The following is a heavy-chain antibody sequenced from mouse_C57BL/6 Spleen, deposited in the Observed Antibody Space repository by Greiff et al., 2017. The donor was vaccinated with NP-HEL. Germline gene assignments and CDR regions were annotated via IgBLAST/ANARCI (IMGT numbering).Heavy chain of an antibody. V-gene: IGHV5-4*03. CDR1: GFTFSSYA. Sequence: EVMLVESGGGLVKPGGSLKLSCAASGFTFSSYAMSWVRQTPEQRLEWVATISDGGSYTYYPDKVKGRFTITRDNAKNTMYLQMSHLKSEYTAMYYCARVGEVVATDAMDYWGQGTSVTVSS. CDR3: ARVGEVVATDAMDY. CDR2: ISDGGSYT. D-gene: IGHD1-1*01. J-gene: IGHJ4*01.